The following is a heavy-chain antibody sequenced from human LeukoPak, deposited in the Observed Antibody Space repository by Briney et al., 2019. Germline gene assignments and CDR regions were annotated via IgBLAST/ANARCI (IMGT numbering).Heavy chain of an antibody. Sequence: GGSLRLSCAASGFTFENAWMSWVRQAPGKGLGWVAVISYDGGNTYYAASVKGRFTNSRDNSRNTLYLQMNSLRAEDTAVYYWPREGGQNRYYDILTGYFTYYYYGMDVWGQGTTVTVSS. CDR3: PREGGQNRYYDILTGYFTYYYYGMDV. J-gene: IGHJ6*02. D-gene: IGHD3-9*01. V-gene: IGHV3-30*03. CDR1: GFTFENAW. CDR2: ISYDGGNT.